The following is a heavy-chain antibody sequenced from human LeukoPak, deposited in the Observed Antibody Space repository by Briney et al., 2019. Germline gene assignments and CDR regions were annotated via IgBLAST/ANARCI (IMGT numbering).Heavy chain of an antibody. D-gene: IGHD4-17*01. CDR3: ARDLAYGSDF. J-gene: IGHJ4*02. CDR1: GFTFTSYW. Sequence: PGGSLRLSCAASGFTFTSYWMHWVRQVPGKGLAWVSHINTNGRTTSYVDSVKGRFTISRDNAKNTLYLQMNSLRAEDTAVYFCARDLAYGSDFRGQGTLVTVSS. V-gene: IGHV3-74*01. CDR2: INTNGRTT.